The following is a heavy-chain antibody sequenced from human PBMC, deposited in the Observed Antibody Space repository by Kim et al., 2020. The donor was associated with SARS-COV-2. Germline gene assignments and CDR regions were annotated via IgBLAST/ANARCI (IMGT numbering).Heavy chain of an antibody. CDR3: ARARVGATHFDY. Sequence: NSNPPLKSRVTIAVDTSKNQFSLKLSSVTAADQAVYYCARARVGATHFDYWGQGTLVTVSS. J-gene: IGHJ4*02. V-gene: IGHV4-59*01. D-gene: IGHD1-26*01.